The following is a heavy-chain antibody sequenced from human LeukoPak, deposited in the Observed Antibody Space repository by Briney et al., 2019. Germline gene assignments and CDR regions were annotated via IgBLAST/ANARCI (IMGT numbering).Heavy chain of an antibody. CDR1: GFTFSSYE. V-gene: IGHV3-48*03. CDR3: ARRAIAEGFDY. J-gene: IGHJ4*02. CDR2: ISSSGRTI. Sequence: GGSLRLSCAVSGFTFSSYEMNWVRQAPGKGLEWVSYISSSGRTIHYADSVKGRFTISRDSAKNSLYLQMDSLRVEDTAVYYCARRAIAEGFDYWGQGTLVTVSS. D-gene: IGHD6-13*01.